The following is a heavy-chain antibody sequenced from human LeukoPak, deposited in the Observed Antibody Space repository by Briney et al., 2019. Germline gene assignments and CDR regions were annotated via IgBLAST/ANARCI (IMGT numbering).Heavy chain of an antibody. D-gene: IGHD2-2*01. J-gene: IGHJ4*02. V-gene: IGHV1-2*06. CDR1: GYTFTGYD. CDR2: LNPNRGGT. Sequence: ASVNVSCKASGYTFTGYDIHWVRQAPGQGLEWMGRLNPNRGGTNYAQKFQGRVTMTSDTSTSTAYMELSRLRSDDTAVYYCARLLVPAAMREGYSSSWGQGTLVTVSS. CDR3: ARLLVPAAMREGYSSS.